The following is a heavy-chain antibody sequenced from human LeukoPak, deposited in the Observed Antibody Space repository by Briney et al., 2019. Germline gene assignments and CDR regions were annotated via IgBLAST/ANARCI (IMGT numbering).Heavy chain of an antibody. CDR3: ARVFRGAVTSNWFDP. CDR1: GGSINGYY. CDR2: ISDSGST. V-gene: IGHV4-59*01. J-gene: IGHJ5*02. D-gene: IGHD4-17*01. Sequence: SETLSLTCTVSGGSINGYYWTWIRQPPGKGLEWIGYISDSGSTSYSPSLKSRVTMSVDSSNTEFSLRLNSVTAADTAVYYCARVFRGAVTSNWFDPWGQGTLVTVSS.